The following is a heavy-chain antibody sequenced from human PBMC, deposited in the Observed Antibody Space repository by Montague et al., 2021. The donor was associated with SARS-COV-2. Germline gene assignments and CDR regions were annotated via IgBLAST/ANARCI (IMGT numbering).Heavy chain of an antibody. D-gene: IGHD5-18*01. CDR3: ARTEIQVWSRRWFDP. V-gene: IGHV4-39*01. CDR1: SGSISSSSYY. Sequence: SETLSLTRTVSSGSISSSSYYWGWIRQPPGKGLEWIGSIYYSGSTYYXPSLKSRVTISVDTSKNQFSLKLSSVTAADTAVYYCARTEIQVWSRRWFDPWGQGTLVTVSS. J-gene: IGHJ5*02. CDR2: IYYSGST.